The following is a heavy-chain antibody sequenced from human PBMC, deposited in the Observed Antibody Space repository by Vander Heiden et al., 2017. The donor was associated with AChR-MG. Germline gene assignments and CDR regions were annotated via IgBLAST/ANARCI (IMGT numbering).Heavy chain of an antibody. Sequence: QVQLVQSGAAVKKPGASVKVSCRAYGYTFTSYAISWARQAPGQGLEWRGWISVYNGITNYAQKLQGRVTMTTETSTSTAYMELRSLRSDDTAVYYCARSSRYNGGSSGADYWGQGTLVTVSS. D-gene: IGHD2-15*01. CDR2: ISVYNGIT. CDR3: ARSSRYNGGSSGADY. V-gene: IGHV1-18*01. CDR1: GYTFTSYA. J-gene: IGHJ4*02.